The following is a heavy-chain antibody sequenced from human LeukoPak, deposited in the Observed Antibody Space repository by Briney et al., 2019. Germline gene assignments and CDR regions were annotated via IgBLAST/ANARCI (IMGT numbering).Heavy chain of an antibody. Sequence: GGSLRLSCAASGFIFSNYGMTWVRQAPGKGLEWVSTIGDNADRKFYAASVKGRFTISRDNSKNTLYLQMNSLRAEDTAIYYCAKNEGSGLVYYYMDVWGKGTTVTISS. J-gene: IGHJ6*03. D-gene: IGHD3-10*01. CDR2: IGDNADRK. CDR3: AKNEGSGLVYYYMDV. CDR1: GFIFSNYG. V-gene: IGHV3-23*01.